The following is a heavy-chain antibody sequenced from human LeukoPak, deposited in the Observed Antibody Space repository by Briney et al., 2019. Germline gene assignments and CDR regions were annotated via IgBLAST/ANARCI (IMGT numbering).Heavy chain of an antibody. D-gene: IGHD2-8*02. CDR1: GFTFSIYS. J-gene: IGHJ4*02. Sequence: GGSLRLSCAASGFTFSIYSMNWVRQAPGKGLEWVSYISSSSSTIYYADSVKGRFTISRDNAKNSPYLQMNSLRDEDTAVYYCARDLRNIGYCTGGVCSGSFDYWGQGTLVTVSS. CDR3: ARDLRNIGYCTGGVCSGSFDY. V-gene: IGHV3-48*02. CDR2: ISSSSSTI.